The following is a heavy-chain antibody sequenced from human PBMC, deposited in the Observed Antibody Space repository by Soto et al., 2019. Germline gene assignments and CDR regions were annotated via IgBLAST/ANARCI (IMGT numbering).Heavy chain of an antibody. Sequence: EVQLVESGGGLVQPGGSLRLSCAASGFSFSTYEMNWVRQAPGKGLEWVSYISKSGIDIYYADSVKGRFTISRDNANNSLYLQINSLRAEDTAVYYCAPRKYGSFNIGAFDIWGQGTMVTVSS. CDR3: APRKYGSFNIGAFDI. CDR1: GFSFSTYE. J-gene: IGHJ3*02. V-gene: IGHV3-48*03. CDR2: ISKSGIDI. D-gene: IGHD1-26*01.